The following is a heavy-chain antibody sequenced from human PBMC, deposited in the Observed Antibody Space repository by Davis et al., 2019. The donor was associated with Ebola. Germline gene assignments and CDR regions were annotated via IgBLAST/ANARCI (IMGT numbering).Heavy chain of an antibody. CDR1: GFTFSGSA. CDR3: TAATPDY. V-gene: IGHV3-73*01. J-gene: IGHJ4*02. Sequence: GESLKISCAASGFTFSGSAMHWVRQASGKGLEWVGRIRSKANSYATAYAASVKGRFTISRDDSKNTAYPQMNSLKTEDTAVYYCTAATPDYWGQGTLVTVSS. D-gene: IGHD6-25*01. CDR2: IRSKANSYAT.